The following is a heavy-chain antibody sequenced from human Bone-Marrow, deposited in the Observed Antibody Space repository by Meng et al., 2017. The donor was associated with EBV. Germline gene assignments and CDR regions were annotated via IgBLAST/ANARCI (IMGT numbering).Heavy chain of an antibody. Sequence: QVQLREVAPGLGKPSETLSLTCPGSGASVSGGTYHWGWIRQPPGKELEWIGYIYDGGTTIYNPSLKSRVTILVDASKNQFSLKLSSVTTADTAVYYCAKSRSSTPGVVDYWGQGTLVTVSS. CDR3: AKSRSSTPGVVDY. CDR1: GASVSGGTYH. J-gene: IGHJ4*02. V-gene: IGHV4-61*01. D-gene: IGHD3-10*01. CDR2: IYDGGTT.